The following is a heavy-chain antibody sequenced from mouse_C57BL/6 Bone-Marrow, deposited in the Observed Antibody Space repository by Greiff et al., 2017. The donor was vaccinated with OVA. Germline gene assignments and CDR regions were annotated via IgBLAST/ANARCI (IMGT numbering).Heavy chain of an antibody. D-gene: IGHD2-3*01. CDR1: GYTFTDYY. CDR2: INPYNGGT. J-gene: IGHJ2*01. Sequence: VQLQQSGPELVKPGASVKISCKASGYTFTDYYMNWVKQSHGKSLEWIGDINPYNGGTSYNQKFKGKATLTVDKSSSTAYMELRSLTSEDSAVYYCARDGYYYFDYWGQGTTLTVSS. V-gene: IGHV1-26*01. CDR3: ARDGYYYFDY.